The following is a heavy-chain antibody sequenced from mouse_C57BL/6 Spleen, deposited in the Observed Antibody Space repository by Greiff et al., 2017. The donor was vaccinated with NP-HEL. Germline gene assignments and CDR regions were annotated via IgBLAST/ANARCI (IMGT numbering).Heavy chain of an antibody. CDR1: GFTFSSYG. CDR2: ISSGGSYT. Sequence: EVQLVESGGDLVKPGGSLKLSCAASGFTFSSYGMSWVRQTPDKRLEWVATISSGGSYTYYPDSVKGRFTISRDNAKNTLYLQMSSLKSEDTAMYDCARNGDDYDWYFDVWGTGTTVTVSS. D-gene: IGHD2-4*01. CDR3: ARNGDDYDWYFDV. V-gene: IGHV5-6*01. J-gene: IGHJ1*03.